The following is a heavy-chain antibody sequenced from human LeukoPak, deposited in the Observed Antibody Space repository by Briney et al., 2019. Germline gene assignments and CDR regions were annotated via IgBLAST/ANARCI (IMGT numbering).Heavy chain of an antibody. D-gene: IGHD3-10*01. CDR2: ISSGGSTV. CDR1: GFTFSNYE. V-gene: IGHV3-48*03. Sequence: GSLRLSCAASGFTFSNYEMHWVRRAPGKGLEWVSYISSGGSTVYYADSVKGRFTVSRDNAKNSLYLQMSSLRAEDTAVYYCARGGSFVEYWGQGTLVSVSS. CDR3: ARGGSFVEY. J-gene: IGHJ4*02.